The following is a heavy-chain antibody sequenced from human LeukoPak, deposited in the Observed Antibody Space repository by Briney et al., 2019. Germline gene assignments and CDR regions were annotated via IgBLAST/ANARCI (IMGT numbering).Heavy chain of an antibody. D-gene: IGHD3-3*01. CDR1: GGSISSGGYY. CDR2: IYYSGST. J-gene: IGHJ6*02. V-gene: IGHV4-31*03. Sequence: SQTLSLTCTVSGGSISSGGYYWSWIRQYPGKGLEWIGYIYYSGSTYYNPSLKSRVTISVDTSKNQFSLKLSSVTAADTAVYYCARDSRPQYYDFWSGYSGMDVWGQGTTVTVSS. CDR3: ARDSRPQYYDFWSGYSGMDV.